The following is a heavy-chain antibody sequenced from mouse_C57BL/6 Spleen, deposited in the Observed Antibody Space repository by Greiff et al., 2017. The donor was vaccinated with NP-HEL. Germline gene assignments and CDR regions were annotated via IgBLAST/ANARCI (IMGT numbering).Heavy chain of an antibody. V-gene: IGHV5-16*01. CDR2: INYDGSST. J-gene: IGHJ1*03. D-gene: IGHD2-2*01. Sequence: EVHLVESEGGLVQPGSSMKLSCTASGFTFSDYYMAWVRQVPEKGLEWVANINYDGSSTYYLDSLKSRFIISRDNAKNILYLQMSSLKSEDTATYYCARGNYYGYESGYWYFDVWGTGTTVTVSS. CDR3: ARGNYYGYESGYWYFDV. CDR1: GFTFSDYY.